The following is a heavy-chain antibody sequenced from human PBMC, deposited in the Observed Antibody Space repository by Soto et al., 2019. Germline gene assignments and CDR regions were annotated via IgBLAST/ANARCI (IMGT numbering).Heavy chain of an antibody. V-gene: IGHV3-15*01. CDR2: IKSKTDGGTT. CDR3: TTDWNDSYGQDY. CDR1: GFTFSNAW. J-gene: IGHJ4*02. Sequence: GGSLRLSCAASGFTFSNAWMSWVRQAPGKGLEWVGRIKSKTDGGTTDYAAPVKGRFTISRDDSKNTLYLQMNSLKTEDTAVYYCTTDWNDSYGQDYWGQGTLVTVSS. D-gene: IGHD5-18*01.